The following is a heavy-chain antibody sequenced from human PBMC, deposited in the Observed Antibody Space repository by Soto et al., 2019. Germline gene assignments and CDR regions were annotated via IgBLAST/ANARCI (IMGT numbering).Heavy chain of an antibody. D-gene: IGHD3-9*01. V-gene: IGHV3-23*01. CDR3: ANDPVYYDILPRPA. CDR2: ISGSGGST. CDR1: GFTFSSYA. Sequence: EVQLLESGGGLVQPGGSLRLSCAASGFTFSSYAMSWVRQAPGKGLEWVSAISGSGGSTYYADSVKGRFTISRDNSKNTLYLQMNSRRAEDTAVYYCANDPVYYDILPRPAWGQGTLVTVSS. J-gene: IGHJ5*02.